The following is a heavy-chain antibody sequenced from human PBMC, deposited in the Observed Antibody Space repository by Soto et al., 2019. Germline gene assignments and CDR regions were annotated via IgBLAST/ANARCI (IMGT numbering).Heavy chain of an antibody. CDR2: IYSGGST. J-gene: IGHJ6*02. CDR1: GFTVSSNY. V-gene: IGHV3-53*01. Sequence: SLRLSCAASGFTVSSNYMSWVRQAPGKGLEWVSVIYSGGSTYYADSVKGRFTISRDNSKNTLYLQMNSLRAEDTAVYYCAREGVITMVRGVINQPYYYYGMDVWGQGTTVTVSS. D-gene: IGHD3-10*01. CDR3: AREGVITMVRGVINQPYYYYGMDV.